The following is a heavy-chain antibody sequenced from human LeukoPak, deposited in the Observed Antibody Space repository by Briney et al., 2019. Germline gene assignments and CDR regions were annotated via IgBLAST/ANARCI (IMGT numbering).Heavy chain of an antibody. CDR3: ARGEWLQDY. Sequence: PSETLSLTCTVSGGSIDSGTYYWSWIRQPAGKGLEWIGRVYTSGSTNYNPSLKSRVTISVDTSKNQFSLKLSSVTAADTAVYYCARGEWLQDYWGQGTLVTVSS. D-gene: IGHD3-3*01. V-gene: IGHV4-61*02. CDR2: VYTSGST. CDR1: GGSIDSGTYY. J-gene: IGHJ4*02.